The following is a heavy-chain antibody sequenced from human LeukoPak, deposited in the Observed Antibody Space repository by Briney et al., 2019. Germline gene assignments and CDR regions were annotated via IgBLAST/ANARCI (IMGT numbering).Heavy chain of an antibody. CDR3: AREGSGWAFDY. D-gene: IGHD6-19*01. Sequence: SETLSLTCTVSGDSISSYYWSWIRQPPGKGLEWIGYTYYSGSTNYNPSLKSRVTISVDTSKNQFSLQLNSVTPEDTAVYYCAREGSGWAFDYWGQGTLVTVSS. CDR1: GDSISSYY. J-gene: IGHJ4*02. CDR2: TYYSGST. V-gene: IGHV4-59*12.